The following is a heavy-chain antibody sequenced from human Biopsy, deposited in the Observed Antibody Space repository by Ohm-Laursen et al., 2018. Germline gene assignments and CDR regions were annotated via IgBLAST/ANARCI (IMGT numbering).Heavy chain of an antibody. J-gene: IGHJ2*01. CDR3: AKDRRTMRIWYFDL. V-gene: IGHV3-23*01. D-gene: IGHD4/OR15-4a*01. Sequence: GSLRLSCSASGFTFATYGMSWVRQAPGKGLEWVSGISSSGNSTYYAGSVKGRLTISRDNSKNTLYLQLNSLRVDDTAVYYCAKDRRTMRIWYFDLWGRGTLVTVSS. CDR1: GFTFATYG. CDR2: ISSSGNST.